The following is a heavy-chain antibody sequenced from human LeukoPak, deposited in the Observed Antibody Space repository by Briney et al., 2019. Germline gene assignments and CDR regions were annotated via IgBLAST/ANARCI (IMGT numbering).Heavy chain of an antibody. Sequence: GVLRLSCVVSRFTFSSYWMSWVRQAPGKGLEWVSAISGSGGRTYYAESVKGRFTISRDNNENTLYLQMNSLRAEDTAVYYCARDGGGSYFLFWGQGTLVTVSS. J-gene: IGHJ4*02. CDR1: RFTFSSYW. V-gene: IGHV3-23*01. CDR2: ISGSGGRT. D-gene: IGHD1-26*01. CDR3: ARDGGGSYFLF.